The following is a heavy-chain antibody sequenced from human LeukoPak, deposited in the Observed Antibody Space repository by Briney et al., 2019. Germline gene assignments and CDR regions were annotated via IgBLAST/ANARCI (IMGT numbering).Heavy chain of an antibody. CDR2: IYNSGST. V-gene: IGHV4-59*12. D-gene: IGHD6-19*01. CDR3: ARGYSSGWYGIFDY. Sequence: SETLSLTCTVSGGSMNDYYWNWIRQTPGKGLESIGYIYNSGSTKYNPSLKSRVTISVDTSKNQFSLKLSSVTAADTAVYYCARGYSSGWYGIFDYWGQGTLVTVSS. CDR1: GGSMNDYY. J-gene: IGHJ4*02.